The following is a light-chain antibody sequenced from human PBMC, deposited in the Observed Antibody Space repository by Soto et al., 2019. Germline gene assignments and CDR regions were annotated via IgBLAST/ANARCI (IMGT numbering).Light chain of an antibody. J-gene: IGLJ3*02. CDR1: XXAVTSGHS. CDR3: LLSYSGVWV. V-gene: IGLV7-46*01. CDR2: DTS. Sequence: QSVVTQXPSLTXSPXXXVTLTCGXXXXAVTSGHSPYWFQQKPGQAPRTLIYDTSNKHSWTPARFSGSLLGGKAALTLSGAQPEDEAEYSCLLSYSGVWVFGGGTKVTVL.